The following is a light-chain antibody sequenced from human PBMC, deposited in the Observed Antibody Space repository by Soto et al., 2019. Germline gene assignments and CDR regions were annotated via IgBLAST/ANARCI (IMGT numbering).Light chain of an antibody. V-gene: IGKV3-15*01. CDR1: QSVSSN. J-gene: IGKJ5*01. CDR3: QQDNNWPPIT. Sequence: EIVMTQSPATLSVSPGERATLSCRASQSVSSNLAWYQQKPGQAPRLLVYGASTRATGVPARFSGSGSGTEFTLPISSLRSEDFAVYYCQQDNNWPPITFGQGTRLELK. CDR2: GAS.